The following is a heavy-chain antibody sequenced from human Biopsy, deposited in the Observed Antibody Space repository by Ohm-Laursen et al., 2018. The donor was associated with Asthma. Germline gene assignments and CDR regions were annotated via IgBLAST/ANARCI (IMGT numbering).Heavy chain of an antibody. CDR1: GASITSSAYY. CDR3: ARLMSGSYSFDY. J-gene: IGHJ4*02. Sequence: SETLSLTCTVSGASITSSAYYWGWIRQPPGKGLEWIGNIHYSGSTYSNPSLKSRVTISVDTSKKQISLRLSSVTAADTAVYYCARLMSGSYSFDYWGQGTLVTVSS. D-gene: IGHD1-26*01. CDR2: IHYSGST. V-gene: IGHV4-39*07.